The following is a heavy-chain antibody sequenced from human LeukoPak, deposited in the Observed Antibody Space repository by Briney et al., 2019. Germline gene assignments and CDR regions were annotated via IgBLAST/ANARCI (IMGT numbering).Heavy chain of an antibody. V-gene: IGHV4-4*07. J-gene: IGHJ4*02. CDR1: GGSISSYY. D-gene: IGHD1-1*01. CDR3: ARGGLWIYYFDY. Sequence: SETLSLTCTVSGGSISSYYWSWIRQPAGKGLEWIGRIYISGSTNYNPSLKSRVTISIDTSKNHFSLKLNSVTAADTAVFYRARGGLWIYYFDYWGQGTLVTVSS. CDR2: IYISGST.